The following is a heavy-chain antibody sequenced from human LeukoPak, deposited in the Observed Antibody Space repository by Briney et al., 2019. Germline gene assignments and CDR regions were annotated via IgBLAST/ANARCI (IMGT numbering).Heavy chain of an antibody. CDR2: IDYSGST. J-gene: IGHJ6*02. Sequence: PETLSLTCTVFGASISSYYWSWIRQPPGKGLEWIGYIDYSGSTNYTPSLKSRVTISVDTSKNQFSLKLSSVTAADTALYYCAREAWVSGDSKYRYYGIDVWGQGTTVTVSS. CDR3: AREAWVSGDSKYRYYGIDV. CDR1: GASISSYY. V-gene: IGHV4-59*01. D-gene: IGHD4-17*01.